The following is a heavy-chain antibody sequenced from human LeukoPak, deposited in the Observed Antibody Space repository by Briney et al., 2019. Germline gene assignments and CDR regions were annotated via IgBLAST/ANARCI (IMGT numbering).Heavy chain of an antibody. J-gene: IGHJ3*02. CDR1: GYIFSDYV. CDR2: IDADNGDT. CDR3: ARDYYDSSAPWAFDI. V-gene: IGHV1-3*01. D-gene: IGHD3-22*01. Sequence: GASVKVSCKASGYIFSDYVIHWVRQAPGQRFEWMGWIDADNGDTGSSQKFQGRVTMTTDTSTSTAYMELRSLRSDDAAVYYCARDYYDSSAPWAFDIWGQGTMVTVSS.